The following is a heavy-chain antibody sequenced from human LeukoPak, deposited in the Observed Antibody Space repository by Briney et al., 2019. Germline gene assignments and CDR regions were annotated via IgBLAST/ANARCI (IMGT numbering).Heavy chain of an antibody. CDR1: GFTFSSYG. D-gene: IGHD3/OR15-3a*01. V-gene: IGHV3-30*03. J-gene: IGHJ4*02. CDR3: ARDWTEFRY. CDR2: ISYDGSNK. Sequence: PGGSLRLSCAASGFTFSSYGMHWVRQAPGKGLEWVAVISYDGSNKYYADSVKGRFTISRDNSKNTLYLQMNSLRAEDTAVYYCARDWTEFRYWGQGTLVTVSS.